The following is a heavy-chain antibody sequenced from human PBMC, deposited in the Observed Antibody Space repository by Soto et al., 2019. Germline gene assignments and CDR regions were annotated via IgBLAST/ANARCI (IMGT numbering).Heavy chain of an antibody. Sequence: RASVKVSCKAPGGSFSSYAISWVRQAPGQGLEWMGGIIPIVGTGNYAQNFQGRVTITADESTSTAYMELSSLRSEDTAMYYCARDLRAAGRPGMDVWGQGTTVTVSS. J-gene: IGHJ6*02. V-gene: IGHV1-69*13. D-gene: IGHD6-13*01. CDR1: GGSFSSYA. CDR2: IIPIVGTG. CDR3: ARDLRAAGRPGMDV.